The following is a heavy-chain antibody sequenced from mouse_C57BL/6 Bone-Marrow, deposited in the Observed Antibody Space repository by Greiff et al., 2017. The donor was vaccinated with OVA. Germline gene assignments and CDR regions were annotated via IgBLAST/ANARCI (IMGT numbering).Heavy chain of an antibody. Sequence: EVKVVESGGGLVQPGESLKLSCESNEYEFPSHDMSWVRKTPEKRLELVAAINSDGGSTYYPDTMERRFIISRDNTKKTLYLQMSSLRSEDTALYYCASFYYYGSSYRFAYWGQGTLVTVSA. CDR1: EYEFPSHD. D-gene: IGHD1-1*01. V-gene: IGHV5-2*01. CDR3: ASFYYYGSSYRFAY. CDR2: INSDGGST. J-gene: IGHJ3*01.